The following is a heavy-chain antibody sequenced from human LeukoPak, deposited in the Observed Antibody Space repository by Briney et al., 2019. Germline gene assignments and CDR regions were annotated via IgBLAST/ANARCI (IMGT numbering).Heavy chain of an antibody. Sequence: ASVKVSCKDSGYTFTSYGISWVRQAPGQGLEWMGWISAYNGNTNYAQKLQGRVTMTTDTSTSTAYMKLRSLRSDDTAVYYCAREWERITIFGVVITSDYWGQGTLVTVSS. J-gene: IGHJ4*02. CDR1: GYTFTSYG. CDR2: ISAYNGNT. V-gene: IGHV1-18*01. D-gene: IGHD3-3*01. CDR3: AREWERITIFGVVITSDY.